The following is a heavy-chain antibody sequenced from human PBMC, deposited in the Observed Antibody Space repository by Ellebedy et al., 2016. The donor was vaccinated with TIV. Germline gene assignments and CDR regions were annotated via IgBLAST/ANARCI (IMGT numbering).Heavy chain of an antibody. Sequence: ASVKVSCKASGYAFASYSVSWVRQAPGQGLEWMGWISAYTGNTNYAQKFQGRVTMTTDTSTSTAYMELRSLRFEDTAVYYCARDMIQGMVARYLWFDYWGQGTLVIVSS. CDR3: ARDMIQGMVARYLWFDY. CDR1: GYAFASYS. CDR2: ISAYTGNT. V-gene: IGHV1-18*01. J-gene: IGHJ4*02. D-gene: IGHD5-12*01.